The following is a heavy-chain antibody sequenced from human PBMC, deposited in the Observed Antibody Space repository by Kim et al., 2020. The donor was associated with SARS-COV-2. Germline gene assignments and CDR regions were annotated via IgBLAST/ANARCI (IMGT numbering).Heavy chain of an antibody. V-gene: IGHV1-3*01. D-gene: IGHD3-22*01. Sequence: QKFHGRVTITRETSAGTAYMELSSLRSEDTAVYYCATRGAYYYDSSGFDYWGQGTLVTVSS. CDR3: ATRGAYYYDSSGFDY. J-gene: IGHJ4*02.